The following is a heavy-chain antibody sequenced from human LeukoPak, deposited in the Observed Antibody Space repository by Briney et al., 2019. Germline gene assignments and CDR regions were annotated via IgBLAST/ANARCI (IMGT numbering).Heavy chain of an antibody. J-gene: IGHJ4*02. CDR3: ATIYGSGSYYNRYFDS. D-gene: IGHD3-10*01. CDR2: ISYDGSNK. V-gene: IGHV3-30*04. Sequence: GGSLRLSCAASGFIFNSYAMHWVRQAPGKGLEWVAVISYDGSNKDYADSVKGRFTISRDNSKNTLYLQMNSLRAEDTAVYYCATIYGSGSYYNRYFDSWGQGTLVTVSS. CDR1: GFIFNSYA.